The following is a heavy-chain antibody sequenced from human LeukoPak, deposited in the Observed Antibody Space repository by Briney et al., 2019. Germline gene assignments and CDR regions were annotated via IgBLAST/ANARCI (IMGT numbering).Heavy chain of an antibody. CDR1: GGSVSSYY. CDR2: INHSGST. V-gene: IGHV4-34*01. D-gene: IGHD3-10*01. J-gene: IGHJ4*02. CDR3: ARVFRGYYFDY. Sequence: SETLSLTCNVSGGSVSSYYWSWIRQPPGKGLEWIGEINHSGSTNYNPSLKSRVTISVDTSKNQFSLKLSSVTAADTAVYYCARVFRGYYFDYWGQGTLVTVSS.